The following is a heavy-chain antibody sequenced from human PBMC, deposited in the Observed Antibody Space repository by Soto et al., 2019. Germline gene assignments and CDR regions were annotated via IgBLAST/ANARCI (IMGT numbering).Heavy chain of an antibody. CDR2: IYPGDSET. Sequence: PGESLKISCKGTGYSFTSYWIGWVRQMPGKGLEWMGIIYPGDSETRYSPSLQGQVTMSADKSTSTAYLQWSSLKASDTAMYYCARLSSPDYYDSSGYYYLFDYWGQGTLVTVSS. D-gene: IGHD3-22*01. CDR1: GYSFTSYW. CDR3: ARLSSPDYYDSSGYYYLFDY. J-gene: IGHJ4*02. V-gene: IGHV5-51*01.